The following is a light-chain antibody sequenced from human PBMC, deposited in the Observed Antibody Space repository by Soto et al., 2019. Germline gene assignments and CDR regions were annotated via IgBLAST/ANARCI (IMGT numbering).Light chain of an antibody. CDR1: STDVGGYDH. CDR2: EVS. CDR3: SAYTARSTLV. J-gene: IGLJ3*02. Sequence: QSALTQPASVSESPGQSITISCIGTSTDVGGYDHVSWYQQHPGKAPKVIISEVSNRPSGVSTRFSGSKSGNTASLTISGLQPEDEGDYYCSAYTARSTLVFGGGTKLTVL. V-gene: IGLV2-14*01.